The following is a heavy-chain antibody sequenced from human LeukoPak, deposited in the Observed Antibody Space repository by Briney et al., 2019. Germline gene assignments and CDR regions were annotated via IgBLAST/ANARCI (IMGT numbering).Heavy chain of an antibody. D-gene: IGHD4-23*01. Sequence: PGGSLRLSCAASGFTLSSYWRSWLRQAPGKGLEWVASIKHDGSEKFYVASVKRRSTISRVNAKDSLYLQMNSLRAEDTAVYHCAQHGGNNAFEIWGQGTMVTVSS. J-gene: IGHJ3*02. CDR3: AQHGGNNAFEI. CDR2: IKHDGSEK. V-gene: IGHV3-7*01. CDR1: GFTLSSYW.